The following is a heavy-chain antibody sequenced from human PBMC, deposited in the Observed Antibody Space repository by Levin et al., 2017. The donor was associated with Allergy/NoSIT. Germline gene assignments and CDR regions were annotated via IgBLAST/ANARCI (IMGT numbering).Heavy chain of an antibody. D-gene: IGHD4-17*01. V-gene: IGHV4-4*07. CDR3: ARKGLDYGVVDALDI. CDR2: IYSSGNT. Sequence: SQTLSLTCTVSGDSFSSSYWNWVRQPAGKGLEWIGRIYSSGNTNYNPSLKSRVSMSVDTSKNQFSLKLRSVTAADTAVYYCARKGLDYGVVDALDIWGQGTMVTVSS. J-gene: IGHJ3*02. CDR1: GDSFSSSY.